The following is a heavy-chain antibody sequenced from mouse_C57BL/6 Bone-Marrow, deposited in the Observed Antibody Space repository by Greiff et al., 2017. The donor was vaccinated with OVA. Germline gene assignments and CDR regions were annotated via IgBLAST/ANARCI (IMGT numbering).Heavy chain of an antibody. V-gene: IGHV1-77*01. CDR3: ANYDYPYYYAMDY. Sequence: VKVVESGAELVKPGASVKISCKASGYTFTDYYINWVKQRPGQGLEWIGKIGPGSGSTYYNEKFKGKATVTADKSSSTAYMQLSSLTSEDSAVYFCANYDYPYYYAMDYWGQGTSVTVSS. CDR2: IGPGSGST. D-gene: IGHD2-4*01. CDR1: GYTFTDYY. J-gene: IGHJ4*01.